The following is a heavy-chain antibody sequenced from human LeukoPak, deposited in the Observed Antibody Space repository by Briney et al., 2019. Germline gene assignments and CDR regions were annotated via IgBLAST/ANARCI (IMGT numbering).Heavy chain of an antibody. V-gene: IGHV1-2*02. CDR2: INPNSGGT. Sequence: GASVKVSCKASRYTFTGYYMHWVRQAPGQGLEWMGWINPNSGGTNYAQKLQGRVTMTRDTSISTAYMELSRLRSDDTAVYYCARVATMVRGVIITHLGYWGQGTLVTVSS. J-gene: IGHJ4*02. CDR1: RYTFTGYY. CDR3: ARVATMVRGVIITHLGY. D-gene: IGHD3-10*01.